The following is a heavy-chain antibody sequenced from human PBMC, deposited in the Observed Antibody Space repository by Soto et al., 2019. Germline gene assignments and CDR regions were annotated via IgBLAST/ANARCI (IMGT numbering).Heavy chain of an antibody. Sequence: EVLLLESGGGLVQPGGSLRLSCAASGFTFSSYAMSWVRQAPGKGLEWVSAISGSGGSTYYADSVKGRFTISRDNSKNTLYLQMNSLRAEDTAVYYCAKDTLGWLRPRGFDYWGQGTLVTVSS. CDR1: GFTFSSYA. V-gene: IGHV3-23*01. CDR3: AKDTLGWLRPRGFDY. J-gene: IGHJ4*02. CDR2: ISGSGGST. D-gene: IGHD5-12*01.